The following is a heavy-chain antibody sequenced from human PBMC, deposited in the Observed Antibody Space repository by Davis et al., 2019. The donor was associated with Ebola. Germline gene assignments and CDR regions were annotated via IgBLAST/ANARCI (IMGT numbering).Heavy chain of an antibody. CDR1: GFTFSSFE. D-gene: IGHD2-15*01. V-gene: IGHV3-48*03. J-gene: IGHJ6*02. Sequence: PGGSLRLSCAASGFTFSSFEMTWVRQAPGKGLEWVSYISGSGSTIFYADSVKGRFTISRDNSKNTLYLQMNSLRAEDTAVYYCAKEAAHCSGGSCLPYYYYYGMDVWGQGTTVTVSS. CDR3: AKEAAHCSGGSCLPYYYYYGMDV. CDR2: ISGSGSTI.